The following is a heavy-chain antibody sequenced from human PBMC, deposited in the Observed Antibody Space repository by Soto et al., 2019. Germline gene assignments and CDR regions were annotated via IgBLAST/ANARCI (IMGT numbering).Heavy chain of an antibody. CDR2: ISGSGDEI. CDR3: ARRGTYQWGHFDY. V-gene: IGHV3-23*04. D-gene: IGHD2-8*01. J-gene: IGHJ4*02. Sequence: EVQLVESGGGLVQPGGSMQPSCEASGFILSNQAMGGVRQGRGQGLEFVSCISGSGDEIFFLESVKGRFAISRDNSKSTLCLPMSSLSAEERAGYYCARRGTYQWGHFDYWGQGVQVTVSS. CDR1: GFILSNQA.